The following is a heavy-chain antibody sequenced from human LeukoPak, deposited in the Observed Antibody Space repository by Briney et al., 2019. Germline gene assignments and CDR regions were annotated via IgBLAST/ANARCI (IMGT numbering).Heavy chain of an antibody. CDR3: VRMYYYDSGGPTNDAFDI. CDR2: INAYNGNT. J-gene: IGHJ3*02. Sequence: ASVKVSCKASGYTFTSYGFSWVRQAPGQGLEWMGCINAYNGNTNYAQKLQGRVTMTTDTSTSTAYMELRSLRSDDTAMYYCVRMYYYDSGGPTNDAFDIWGQGTMVTVSS. D-gene: IGHD3-22*01. CDR1: GYTFTSYG. V-gene: IGHV1-18*01.